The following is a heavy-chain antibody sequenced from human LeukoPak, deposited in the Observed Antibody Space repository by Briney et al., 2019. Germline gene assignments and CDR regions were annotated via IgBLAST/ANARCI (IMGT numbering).Heavy chain of an antibody. CDR1: GYSFTSYW. V-gene: IGHV5-51*01. J-gene: IGHJ5*02. D-gene: IGHD6-6*01. CDR2: IYPGDSDT. CDR3: ARAPMGWQLARPRVWFDP. Sequence: GASLQISCKGSGYSFTSYWIGWVRQMPGKGLEWMGIIYPGDSDTRYSPSFQGQVTISADKSISTAYLQWSSLKASDTAMYYCARAPMGWQLARPRVWFDPWGQGTLVTVSS.